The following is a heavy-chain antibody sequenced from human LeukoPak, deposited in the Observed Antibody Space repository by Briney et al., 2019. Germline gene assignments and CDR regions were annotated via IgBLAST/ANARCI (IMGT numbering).Heavy chain of an antibody. CDR1: GGSISSYY. J-gene: IGHJ5*02. CDR3: ARHSICLDP. V-gene: IGHV4-59*08. CDR2: ISYSGST. Sequence: PSETLSLTCTVSGGSISSYYWSWIRQPPGKGLEWIGYISYSGSTNYNPSLKSRVTISVDTSKNQFSLKLTSVTAADTAVYYCARHSICLDPWGQGTLVTVSS.